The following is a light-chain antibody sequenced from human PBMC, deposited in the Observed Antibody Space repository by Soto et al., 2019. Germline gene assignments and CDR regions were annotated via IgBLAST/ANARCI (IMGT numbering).Light chain of an antibody. J-gene: IGKJ5*01. CDR1: QNISTF. V-gene: IGKV1-39*01. CDR3: QQSYNTPLT. Sequence: DIKMTQSPSSLSASVGDRVTITCRASQNISTFLNWYQQKPGKAPKLLIYTASSFQSGVPSRFSGSGSGTDFTLTISSLQPEDFATYHCQQSYNTPLTFGQGTRLEIK. CDR2: TAS.